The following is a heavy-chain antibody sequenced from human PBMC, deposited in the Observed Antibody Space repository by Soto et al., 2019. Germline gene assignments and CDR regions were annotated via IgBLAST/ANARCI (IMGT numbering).Heavy chain of an antibody. CDR2: IWYDGSNK. Sequence: GESLKISCAASGFTFSSYCMHWVRQAPGKGLEWVAVIWYDGSNKYYADSVKGRFTISRDNSKNTLYLQMNSLRAEDTAVYYCAREYCSGGSCYLDYWGQGTLVTVSS. D-gene: IGHD2-15*01. J-gene: IGHJ4*02. CDR1: GFTFSSYC. CDR3: AREYCSGGSCYLDY. V-gene: IGHV3-33*01.